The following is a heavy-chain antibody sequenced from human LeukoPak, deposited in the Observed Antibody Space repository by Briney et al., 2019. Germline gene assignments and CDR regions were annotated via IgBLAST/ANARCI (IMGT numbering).Heavy chain of an antibody. CDR2: INGDGGST. D-gene: IGHD3-16*01. Sequence: GGSLRLSFVASGFTFSSYWIHWVRQAPGKGLVWVSRINGDGGSTDYADSVEGRFTISRDNAKNTLYLQMNSLRAEDTAVYYCVRGGVDYWGQGTLVTVSS. CDR1: GFTFSSYW. CDR3: VRGGVDY. V-gene: IGHV3-74*01. J-gene: IGHJ4*02.